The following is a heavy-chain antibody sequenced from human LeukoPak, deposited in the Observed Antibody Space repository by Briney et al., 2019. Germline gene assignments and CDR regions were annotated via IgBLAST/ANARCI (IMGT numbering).Heavy chain of an antibody. CDR2: IVPILGTA. D-gene: IGHD2-21*02. CDR3: ARVPQGRSRPYCLHY. CDR1: GGTFSTYA. V-gene: IGHV1-69*04. Sequence: AASVNLTCKASGGTFSTYAISWVRQAPGQGLEWVGRIVPILGTANYAQNFQGRVTITADRSTTTAYMELSTLRSEDTAVYYCARVPQGRSRPYCLHYWGQRTLVTVSS. J-gene: IGHJ4*02.